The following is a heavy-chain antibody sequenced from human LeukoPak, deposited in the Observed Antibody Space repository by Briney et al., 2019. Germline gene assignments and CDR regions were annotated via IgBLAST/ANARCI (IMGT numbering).Heavy chain of an antibody. CDR3: ARGRDILTGPFSYYFDY. V-gene: IGHV3-66*01. CDR1: GFTVSSNY. J-gene: IGHJ4*02. D-gene: IGHD3-9*01. CDR2: IYSGGST. Sequence: PGGSLRLSCAASGFTVSSNYMSWVRQAPGKGLEWVSVIYSGGSTHYADSVKGRFTISRDNSKNTLYLQMNSLRAEDTAVYYCARGRDILTGPFSYYFDYWGQGTLVTVSS.